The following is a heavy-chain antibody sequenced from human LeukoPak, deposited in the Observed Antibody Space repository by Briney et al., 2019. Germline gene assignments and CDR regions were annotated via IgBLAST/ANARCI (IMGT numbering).Heavy chain of an antibody. CDR2: VYYSGNT. V-gene: IGHV4-31*03. CDR1: GWSINDADYY. J-gene: IGHJ4*02. Sequence: PSETLSLTCSVSGWSINDADYYWNWIRQRPGKGLEWIGYVYYSGNTYYNPSLKSRVTISIDTSKNQFSLTLSSVTAADTAVYYCARIKFWNGYYDYWGQGTLVTVSS. D-gene: IGHD3-3*01. CDR3: ARIKFWNGYYDY.